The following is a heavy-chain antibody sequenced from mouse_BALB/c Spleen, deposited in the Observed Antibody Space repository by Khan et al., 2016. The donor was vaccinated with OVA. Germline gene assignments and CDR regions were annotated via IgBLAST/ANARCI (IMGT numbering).Heavy chain of an antibody. CDR1: GFSLTTYG. Sequence: QMQLEESGPGLVQPSQSLSITCTVSGFSLTTYGVHWVRQSPGKGLEWLGVIWSGGSTDYPAAFISRLSISKDSSKSQVFFKMNSLQVNDTAIYYCARNYDYDEGLAYWGQGTLVTVSA. D-gene: IGHD2-4*01. CDR3: ARNYDYDEGLAY. J-gene: IGHJ3*01. V-gene: IGHV2-2*02. CDR2: IWSGGST.